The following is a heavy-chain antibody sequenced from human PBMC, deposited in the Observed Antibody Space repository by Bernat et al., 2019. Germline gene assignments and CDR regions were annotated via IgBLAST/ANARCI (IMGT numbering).Heavy chain of an antibody. Sequence: EVQLVESGGGLVQPGGSLKLSCTASGFTFSGSAMHWVRQASGKGLEWVGRIRSKANNYATAYAASVKGRFTISRDDSKNTAYLQMNSLKTEDTAVYYCARSPITVTDPRDYYYMDVWGKGTTVTVSS. V-gene: IGHV3-73*02. CDR1: GFTFSGSA. CDR2: IRSKANNYAT. CDR3: ARSPITVTDPRDYYYMDV. D-gene: IGHD4-17*01. J-gene: IGHJ6*03.